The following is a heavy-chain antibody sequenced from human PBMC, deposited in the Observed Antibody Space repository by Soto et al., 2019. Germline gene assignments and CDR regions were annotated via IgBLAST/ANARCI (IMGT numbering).Heavy chain of an antibody. Sequence: VQLRESGPGLVKPSQTLSLTCTVSGDSISSGNKYWSWIRQPPGKGLERIGYVFSSGTTYYNPSLKGRVSISLYASENQFSLQFASVTDADSAVYYCARVPSPFDYYYAMDVWGQGTTVTVSS. J-gene: IGHJ6*02. CDR3: ARVPSPFDYYYAMDV. CDR2: VFSSGTT. V-gene: IGHV4-30-4*01. CDR1: GDSISSGNKY. D-gene: IGHD3-16*01.